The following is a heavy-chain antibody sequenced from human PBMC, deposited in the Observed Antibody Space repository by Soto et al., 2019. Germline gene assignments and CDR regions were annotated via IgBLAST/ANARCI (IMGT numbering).Heavy chain of an antibody. CDR1: GYTFTGYY. D-gene: IGHD6-13*01. J-gene: IGHJ6*02. CDR2: INPNSGGT. V-gene: IGHV1-2*02. Sequence: ASVKVSCKASGYTFTGYYMHWVRQAHGQGLEWRGWINPNSGGTNYAQKFQGRVTMTRDTSISTAYMELSRLRSDDTAVYYCARDLGYSNSWYVGYYYYGMDVWGQGTTVTVSS. CDR3: ARDLGYSNSWYVGYYYYGMDV.